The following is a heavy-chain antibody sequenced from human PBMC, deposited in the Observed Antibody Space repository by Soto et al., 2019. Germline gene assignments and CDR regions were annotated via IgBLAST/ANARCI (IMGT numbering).Heavy chain of an antibody. J-gene: IGHJ6*02. CDR3: AKHDIVVVPAARVSYYYYYGMDV. CDR1: GFTFSSYA. D-gene: IGHD2-2*01. CDR2: ISGSGGST. V-gene: IGHV3-23*01. Sequence: EVQLLESGGGLVQPGGSLRLSCAASGFTFSSYAMSWVRQAPGKGLEWVSAISGSGGSTYYADSVKGRFTISRDNSKNTLYLQMNSLRAEDTGVYYCAKHDIVVVPAARVSYYYYYGMDVWGQGTTVTVSS.